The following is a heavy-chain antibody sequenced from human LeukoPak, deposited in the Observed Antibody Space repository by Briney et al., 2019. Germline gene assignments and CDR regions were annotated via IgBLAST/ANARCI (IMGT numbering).Heavy chain of an antibody. J-gene: IGHJ6*03. CDR1: GFTFSSYS. D-gene: IGHD5-24*01. Sequence: GGSLRLSCAASGFTFSSYSMNWVRQAPGKGLEWVSFISTSSSYIYYRDSVKGRFTISRDNAKKALYLQMNSVGAEDTAVYYCARDLWLQHNHYMDVWGKGTTVTVSS. CDR2: ISTSSSYI. CDR3: ARDLWLQHNHYMDV. V-gene: IGHV3-21*01.